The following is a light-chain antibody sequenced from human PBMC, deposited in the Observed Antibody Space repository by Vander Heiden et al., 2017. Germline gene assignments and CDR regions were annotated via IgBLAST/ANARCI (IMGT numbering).Light chain of an antibody. Sequence: ELVLTPSPATLSLSPGERATPSCRASQYVSSSHLAWYQQKPGQAPRLLIYGATSRATGIPDRFSGSGSGTDFTLTISRLEPEDFAVYYCQQYASSPRTFGQGTKLEI. J-gene: IGKJ2*02. CDR2: GAT. CDR3: QQYASSPRT. CDR1: QYVSSSH. V-gene: IGKV3-20*01.